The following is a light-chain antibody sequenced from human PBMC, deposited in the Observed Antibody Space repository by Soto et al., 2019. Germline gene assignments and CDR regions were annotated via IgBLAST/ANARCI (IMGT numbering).Light chain of an antibody. V-gene: IGKV1-39*01. J-gene: IGKJ1*01. CDR1: RTISDY. CDR2: AAS. Sequence: DIPMTQSPSSLSASVGDRVTITCRASRTISDYLNWYQEKPGKAPNILIYAASNLQSGVPSRFSGSGSGTDFTLTISSLQPEDFATYYCQQSSTTPWTFGQGTRVEI. CDR3: QQSSTTPWT.